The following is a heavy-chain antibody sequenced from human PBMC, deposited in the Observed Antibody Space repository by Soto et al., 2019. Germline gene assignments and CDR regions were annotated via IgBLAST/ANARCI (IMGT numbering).Heavy chain of an antibody. D-gene: IGHD3-22*01. CDR3: ARRPTASYYYDAFDV. CDR1: GFSLSTTGVG. V-gene: IGHV2-5*01. CDR2: IYWNGDI. Sequence: GSGPTLVNPTQTLTLTCTFSGFSLSTTGVGVGWIRQPPGKAPEWLALIYWNGDIRYSTSLKSRLTITKDTSRNQVVLTMTNMDPVDTATYFCARRPTASYYYDAFDVWGQGTLVTVSS. J-gene: IGHJ3*01.